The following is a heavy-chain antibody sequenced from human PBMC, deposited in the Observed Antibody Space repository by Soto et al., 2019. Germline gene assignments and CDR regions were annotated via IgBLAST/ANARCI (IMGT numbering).Heavy chain of an antibody. CDR3: ARYGITGSYYDAFDS. D-gene: IGHD1-26*01. CDR1: GGSISSSRCH. V-gene: IGHV4-39*01. CDR2: IKYSGTT. Sequence: SETLSLTCTVSGGSISSSRCHWGWIRQPPGKGLEWIASIKYSGTTFYNPSLKSRVTLSVDTSKNQFALKLSSVTAAETAVYYCARYGITGSYYDAFDSWGQGTMVTVSS. J-gene: IGHJ3*02.